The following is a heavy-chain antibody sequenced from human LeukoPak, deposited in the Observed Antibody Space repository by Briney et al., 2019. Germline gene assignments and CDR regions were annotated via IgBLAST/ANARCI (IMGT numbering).Heavy chain of an antibody. D-gene: IGHD5-18*01. J-gene: IGHJ4*02. V-gene: IGHV4-31*03. CDR3: ARHGSIRGYSYGPYDY. Sequence: PSETLSLTCTVSGGSISSGGYYWSWIRQHPGKGLEWIGYIYYSGSTYYNPSLKSRVTISVDTSKNQFSLKLSSVTAADTAVYYCARHGSIRGYSYGPYDYWGQGTLVTVSS. CDR2: IYYSGST. CDR1: GGSISSGGYY.